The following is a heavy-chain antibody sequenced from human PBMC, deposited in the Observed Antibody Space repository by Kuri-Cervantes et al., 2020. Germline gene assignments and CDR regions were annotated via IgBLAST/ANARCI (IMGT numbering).Heavy chain of an antibody. D-gene: IGHD3-9*01. J-gene: IGHJ4*02. CDR2: INPSGGST. CDR1: GYTFTGYY. Sequence: APVKVSCKASGYTFTGYYMHWVRQAPGQGLEWMGIINPSGGSTSYAQKFQGRVTMTRDTSTSTVYMELSSLRSEDTAVYYCARAYFDWAPHFDYWGQGTLVTVSS. CDR3: ARAYFDWAPHFDY. V-gene: IGHV1-46*01.